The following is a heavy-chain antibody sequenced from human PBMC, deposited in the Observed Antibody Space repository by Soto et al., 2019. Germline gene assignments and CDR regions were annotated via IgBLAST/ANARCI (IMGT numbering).Heavy chain of an antibody. V-gene: IGHV3-48*04. CDR1: GFTLSSYS. CDR3: ARDPPITIFGVVYPRDAFDI. CDR2: ISSRSSTR. Sequence: GGSLRLSCAASGFTLSSYSMNWVRQAPGKGLEWVSYISSRSSTRYYGDSGKGRFTISRDNAKNSLYLQMNSLRAEGTAVYYGARDPPITIFGVVYPRDAFDIWGQGTMVTVSS. D-gene: IGHD3-3*01. J-gene: IGHJ4*02.